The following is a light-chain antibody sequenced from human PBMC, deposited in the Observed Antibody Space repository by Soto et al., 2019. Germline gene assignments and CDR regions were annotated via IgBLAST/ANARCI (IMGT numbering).Light chain of an antibody. CDR2: LGS. Sequence: DIVMTQSPLSLPVTPGEPASISCRSSQILLHSNGYNYLDWYLQKPEQSPQLLIFLGSNRASGVPDRFSCSGSGTDFTLKISRVEAEDVGVYYCMQALQTPLTFGGGTKVEIK. V-gene: IGKV2-28*01. CDR3: MQALQTPLT. CDR1: QILLHSNGYNY. J-gene: IGKJ4*01.